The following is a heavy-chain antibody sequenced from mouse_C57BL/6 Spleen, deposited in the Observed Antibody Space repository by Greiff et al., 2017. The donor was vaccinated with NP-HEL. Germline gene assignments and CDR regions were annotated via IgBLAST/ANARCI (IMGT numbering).Heavy chain of an antibody. J-gene: IGHJ2*01. CDR2: IYPGDGDT. CDR3: ARGGGLRLGFDY. D-gene: IGHD2-2*01. V-gene: IGHV1-82*01. CDR1: GYAFSSSW. Sequence: QVQLQQSGPELVKPGASVKISCKASGYAFSSSWMNWVKQRPGKGLEWIGRIYPGDGDTNYNGKFKGKATLTADKSSSTAYMQLSSLTSEDSAVYFCARGGGLRLGFDYWGQGTTLTVSS.